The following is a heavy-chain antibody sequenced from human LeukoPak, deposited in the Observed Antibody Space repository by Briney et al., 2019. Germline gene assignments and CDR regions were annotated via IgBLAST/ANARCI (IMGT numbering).Heavy chain of an antibody. J-gene: IGHJ5*02. D-gene: IGHD3-22*01. CDR3: ARGHYSDSSAFLTWFDP. CDR1: GYTFTSYY. V-gene: IGHV1-46*01. Sequence: ASVKVSCKASGYTFTSYYMHWVRQAPGQGLEWMGIINPSGGSTSYAQKFQGRVTMTRDTSTSTVYMELSSPRSEDTAVYYCARGHYSDSSAFLTWFDPWGQGTLVTVSS. CDR2: INPSGGST.